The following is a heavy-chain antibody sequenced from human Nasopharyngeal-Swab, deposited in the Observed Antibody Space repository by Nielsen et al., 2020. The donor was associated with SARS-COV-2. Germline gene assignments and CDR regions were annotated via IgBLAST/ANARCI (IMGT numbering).Heavy chain of an antibody. D-gene: IGHD2-21*01. CDR2: ISSSSSYI. CDR1: GFTFNNYN. CDR3: AKAPYLRGLDV. V-gene: IGHV3-21*04. J-gene: IGHJ6*02. Sequence: GESLKISCAASGFTFNNYNFNWVRQAPGKGPEWVSSISSSSSYIYYADSVNDRFTISRDNSKNTLYLQMNSLRVEDTALYYCAKAPYLRGLDVWGQGTTVTVSS.